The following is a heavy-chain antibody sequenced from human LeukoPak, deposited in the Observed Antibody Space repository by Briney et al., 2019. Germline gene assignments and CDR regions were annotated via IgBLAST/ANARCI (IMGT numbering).Heavy chain of an antibody. Sequence: GGSLRLSCAASGFTFSNTNMNWVRQAPGKGLKWVSFISASSNYIYYADSVKGRFTISRDNSKNTLYLQMNTLRAEDTAVYYCARVLYSGSYYFDYWGQGTLVTVSS. D-gene: IGHD1-26*01. CDR2: ISASSNYI. J-gene: IGHJ4*02. CDR1: GFTFSNTN. V-gene: IGHV3-21*06. CDR3: ARVLYSGSYYFDY.